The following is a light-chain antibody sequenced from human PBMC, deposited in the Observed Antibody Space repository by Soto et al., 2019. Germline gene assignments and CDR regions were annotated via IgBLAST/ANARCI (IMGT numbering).Light chain of an antibody. V-gene: IGKV1-12*01. J-gene: IGKJ4*01. CDR2: AAS. CDR3: QQGSSGPLS. Sequence: DIQMTQSPSSVSASVGDRVTITCRASQGIRSWLAWYQQKPGKAPKLLIHAASSLQNDVPSRCSASGSGTDFTLTVSSVQSEDFATYYCQQGSSGPLSFGGGTKVEIK. CDR1: QGIRSW.